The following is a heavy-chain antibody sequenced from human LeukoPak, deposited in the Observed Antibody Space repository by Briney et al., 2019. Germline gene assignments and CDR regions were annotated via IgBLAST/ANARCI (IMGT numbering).Heavy chain of an antibody. CDR3: ARRARYSSSWYLLDY. D-gene: IGHD6-13*01. J-gene: IGHJ4*02. CDR1: GYTFTGYY. Sequence: ASVKVSCKASGYTFTGYYMHWVRQAPGQGLEWMGWINPNSGGTNYAQKFQGRVTMTRDTSISTAYMELSRLRSDDPAVYYCARRARYSSSWYLLDYWGQGTLVTVSS. CDR2: INPNSGGT. V-gene: IGHV1-2*02.